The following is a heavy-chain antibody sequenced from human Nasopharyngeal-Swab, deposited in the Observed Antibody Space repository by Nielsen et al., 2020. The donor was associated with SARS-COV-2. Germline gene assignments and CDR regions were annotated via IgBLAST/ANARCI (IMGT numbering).Heavy chain of an antibody. CDR1: GFPFNNYG. CDR3: AKETLSYGDSEEYNWFDP. CDR2: VDPSGGST. J-gene: IGHJ5*02. V-gene: IGHV3-23*01. D-gene: IGHD4-17*01. Sequence: GESLKISCAASGFPFNNYGMNWVRQAPGEGLEWVSTVDPSGGSTYYADSVRGRFTISRDNSKNALYLQMNSLRAEDTAVYYCAKETLSYGDSEEYNWFDPWGQGTLVTVSS.